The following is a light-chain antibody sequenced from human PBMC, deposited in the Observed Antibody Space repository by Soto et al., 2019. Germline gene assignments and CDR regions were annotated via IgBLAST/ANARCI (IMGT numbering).Light chain of an antibody. V-gene: IGKV3-15*01. CDR1: QSVSSN. J-gene: IGKJ4*01. CDR2: VAS. CDR3: QQYNVWPLT. Sequence: EIVMTQSPATLSVSPGERATLSCRASQSVSSNLAWYQQKPGQTPKLLIYVASTRATGIPARFSGSGSGTEFTLTISSRQSEDFAFYYCQQYNVWPLTFGGGTKVEFK.